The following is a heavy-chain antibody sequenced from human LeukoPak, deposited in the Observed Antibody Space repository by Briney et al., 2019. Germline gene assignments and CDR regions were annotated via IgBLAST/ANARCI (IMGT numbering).Heavy chain of an antibody. Sequence: SETLSLTCTVSGYSITSGYCWGYIRQPPGKGLEWIGSIYHSGSTYYNPSLNSRLTISVDTSKNQFSLKLSSVTAADTAVYYCARTCITIFGEYYYYYMDVWGKGTTVTVSS. CDR3: ARTCITIFGEYYYYYMDV. CDR1: GYSITSGYC. CDR2: IYHSGST. V-gene: IGHV4-38-2*02. D-gene: IGHD3-3*01. J-gene: IGHJ6*03.